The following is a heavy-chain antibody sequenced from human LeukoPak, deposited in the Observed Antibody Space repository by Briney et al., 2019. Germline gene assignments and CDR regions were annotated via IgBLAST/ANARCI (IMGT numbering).Heavy chain of an antibody. CDR3: ARDGRFGELFDY. CDR2: ISAYNGDT. CDR1: GYTFSNYG. D-gene: IGHD3-10*01. J-gene: IGHJ4*02. Sequence: ASVKVSCKASGYTFSNYGISWVRKAPGQGLEWMGWISAYNGDTNYAQNLQGRVTMTTDTSTSTAYMEVRSLRSDDTAVYYCARDGRFGELFDYWGQGTLVAVSS. V-gene: IGHV1-18*01.